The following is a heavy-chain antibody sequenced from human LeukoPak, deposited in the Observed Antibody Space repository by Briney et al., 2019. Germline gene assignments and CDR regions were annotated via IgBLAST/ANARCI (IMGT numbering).Heavy chain of an antibody. CDR2: ISSSGSTI. Sequence: GGSLRLSCAASGFTFSSYEMNWVRQAPGKGLEWVSYISSSGSTIYYADSVKGRFTISRDNAKNSLYLQMNSLRAEDTAVYYCARDPPRGGYYGDDAFDIWGQGTMVTVSS. J-gene: IGHJ3*02. D-gene: IGHD3-22*01. V-gene: IGHV3-48*03. CDR1: GFTFSSYE. CDR3: ARDPPRGGYYGDDAFDI.